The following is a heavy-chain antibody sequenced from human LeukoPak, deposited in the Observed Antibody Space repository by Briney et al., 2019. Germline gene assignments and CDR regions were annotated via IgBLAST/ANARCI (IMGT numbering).Heavy chain of an antibody. CDR3: AKDRRAGSYDY. V-gene: IGHV3-48*03. CDR1: GFTFSSYE. Sequence: GGSLRLSCAASGFTFSSYEMNWVRQAPGKGLEWVSYISGTGNTIYYTDSVKGRFTISRDNAKNSLYLQMNSLRAEDTAVYYCAKDRRAGSYDYWGQGTLVTVSS. CDR2: ISGTGNTI. J-gene: IGHJ4*02. D-gene: IGHD3-10*01.